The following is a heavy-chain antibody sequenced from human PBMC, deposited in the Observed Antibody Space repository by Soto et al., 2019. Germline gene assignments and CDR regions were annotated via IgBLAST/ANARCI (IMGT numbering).Heavy chain of an antibody. CDR2: ITTSSSFR. CDR1: GFTFSTYS. J-gene: IGHJ4*02. D-gene: IGHD2-15*01. CDR3: ARDLGGALATVTLDS. V-gene: IGHV3-21*02. Sequence: VQLVESGGGLVKPGGSLRLSCVASGFTFSTYSMNWVRQAPGKGLEWVADITTSSSFRFYADSVKGRFTISRDDAKNSLYLQIGNLRVVDTGVYYCARDLGGALATVTLDSWGQGTLVTVSS.